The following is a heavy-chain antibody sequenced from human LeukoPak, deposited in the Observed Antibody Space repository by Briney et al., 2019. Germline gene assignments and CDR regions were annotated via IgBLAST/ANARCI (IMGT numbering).Heavy chain of an antibody. J-gene: IGHJ4*02. CDR1: GCTFSTYW. CDR2: INSDGSST. CDR3: ARDRLAVMDY. V-gene: IGHV3-74*01. D-gene: IGHD3-9*01. Sequence: GGSLRLSCAASGCTFSTYWMHWVRQAPGKGLVWVSRINSDGSSTTYADSVKGRFTISRDNAKNTLFLQMNSLRAEDMAVYYCARDRLAVMDYWGQGTLVTVSS.